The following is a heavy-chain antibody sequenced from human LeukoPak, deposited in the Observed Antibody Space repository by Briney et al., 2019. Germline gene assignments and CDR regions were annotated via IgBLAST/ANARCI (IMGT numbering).Heavy chain of an antibody. CDR3: ARGLARSYYYYYMDV. J-gene: IGHJ6*03. V-gene: IGHV4-61*02. D-gene: IGHD6-6*01. Sequence: SQTLSLTCTVSGGSISSGSYYWSWIRQPAGKGLEWIGRIYTSGSTNYNPSLKSRVTISVDTPKNQFSLKLSSVTAADTAVYYCARGLARSYYYYYMDVWGKGTTVTVSS. CDR1: GGSISSGSYY. CDR2: IYTSGST.